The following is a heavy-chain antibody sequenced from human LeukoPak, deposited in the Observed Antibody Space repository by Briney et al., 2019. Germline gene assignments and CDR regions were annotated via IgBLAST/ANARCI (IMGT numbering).Heavy chain of an antibody. CDR1: GFTFSSYA. Sequence: PGGSLRLSCAASGFTFSSYAMSWVRQAPWRGLEWVSAISGSGGSTYYADSVKGRFTISRDNSKNTLYLQMNSLRAEDTAVYYCAKDREYQLNGVFDYWGQGTLVTVSS. CDR2: ISGSGGST. CDR3: AKDREYQLNGVFDY. D-gene: IGHD2-2*01. V-gene: IGHV3-23*01. J-gene: IGHJ4*02.